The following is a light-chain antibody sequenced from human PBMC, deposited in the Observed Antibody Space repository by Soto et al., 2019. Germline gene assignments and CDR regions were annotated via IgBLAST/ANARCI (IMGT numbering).Light chain of an antibody. V-gene: IGKV3-11*01. CDR2: DIS. CDR3: QHRSSWPIT. J-gene: IGKJ5*01. Sequence: EIVLTQSPCTLSLSPGDRATLSCRASQSVSSSYLAWYQQKPGQAPRLLIYDISKRATGIPARFSGSGSATDFTLTISSLEPEDFAVYYCQHRSSWPITFGQGTRLEIK. CDR1: QSVSSSY.